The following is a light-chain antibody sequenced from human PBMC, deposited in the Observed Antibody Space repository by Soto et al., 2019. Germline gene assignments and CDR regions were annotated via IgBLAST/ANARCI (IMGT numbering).Light chain of an antibody. CDR2: DAS. J-gene: IGKJ1*01. CDR1: QSINRH. Sequence: EIVLTQSPAPLSLSPGEEPNLSCRASQSINRHLAWYRQKPGQAPRLLIYDASNRATGIPARFSGSGSGTDFTLTIRRLEPEDFAVYYCQEYGSSAPTTFGQGTKVDIK. V-gene: IGKV3-20*01. CDR3: QEYGSSAPTT.